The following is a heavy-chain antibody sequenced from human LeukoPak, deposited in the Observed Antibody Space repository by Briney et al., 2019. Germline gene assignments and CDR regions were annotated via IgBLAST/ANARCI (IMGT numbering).Heavy chain of an antibody. CDR1: GFTFSNYA. CDR3: ANDMTGFYDY. V-gene: IGHV3-23*01. D-gene: IGHD3-9*01. J-gene: IGHJ4*02. Sequence: GGSLRLSCAASGFTFSNYAMSWVRQAPGKGLEWVSAISSSGGKTYYAADTVKGRLTISRDNSKNTLYLQMNSLTVEDTALYYCANDMTGFYDYWGQGTLVTVSS. CDR2: ISSSGGKT.